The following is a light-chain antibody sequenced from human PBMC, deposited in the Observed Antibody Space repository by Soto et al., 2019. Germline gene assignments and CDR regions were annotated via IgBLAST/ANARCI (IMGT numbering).Light chain of an antibody. CDR1: QTVSSN. CDR2: RAS. J-gene: IGKJ1*01. CDR3: QQYNNWPWR. V-gene: IGKV3D-15*01. Sequence: ETVMTQSPATLSVSPGERATLSCRASQTVSSNLAWDQQKPGQAVRLLIFRASTRATGIPARFSGSGSGTKCTLTIGSRQSEDSQIYSCQQYNNWPWRFAAGTKGEI.